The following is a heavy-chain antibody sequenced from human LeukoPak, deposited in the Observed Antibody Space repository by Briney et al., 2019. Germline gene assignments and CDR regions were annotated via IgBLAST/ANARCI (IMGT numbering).Heavy chain of an antibody. CDR2: IYSGGST. D-gene: IGHD5-24*01. CDR3: ARGGWLQLEDFDY. CDR1: GFTVSSNY. Sequence: GGSLRLSCAASGFTVSSNYMGWVRQAPGKGLEWVSVIYSGGSTYYADSVKGRFTISRDNSKNTLYLQMNSLRAEDTAVYYCARGGWLQLEDFDYWGQGTLVTVSS. J-gene: IGHJ4*02. V-gene: IGHV3-53*01.